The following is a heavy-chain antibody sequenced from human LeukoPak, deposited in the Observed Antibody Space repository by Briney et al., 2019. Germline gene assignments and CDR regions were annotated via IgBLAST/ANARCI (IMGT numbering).Heavy chain of an antibody. D-gene: IGHD7-27*01. V-gene: IGHV4-59*08. CDR2: IYYSGST. CDR3: ARHGGFAGAPAGDAFDI. CDR1: GGSISSYY. Sequence: SETLSLTCTVSGGSISSYYWSWIRQPPGKGLEWIGYIYYSGSTNYNPSLKSRVTISVDTSKNQFSLKLSSVTAADTAVYYCARHGGFAGAPAGDAFDIWGQGTMVTVSS. J-gene: IGHJ3*02.